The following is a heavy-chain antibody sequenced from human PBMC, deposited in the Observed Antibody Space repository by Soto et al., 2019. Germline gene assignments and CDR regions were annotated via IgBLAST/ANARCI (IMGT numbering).Heavy chain of an antibody. V-gene: IGHV1-8*01. D-gene: IGHD2-15*01. CDR2: MNPNSGNT. CDR3: ARDIVVVAARAYNWFDP. J-gene: IGHJ5*02. CDR1: GYTFTSYD. Sequence: XSVKVSCKASGYTFTSYDINWVRQATGQGLEWMGWMNPNSGNTGYAQKFQGRVTMTRNTSISTAYMELSSLRSEDTAVYYCARDIVVVAARAYNWFDPWGQGTLVTVSS.